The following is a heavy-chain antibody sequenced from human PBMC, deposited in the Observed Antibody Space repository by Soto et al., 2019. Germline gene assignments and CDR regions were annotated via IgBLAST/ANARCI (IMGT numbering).Heavy chain of an antibody. Sequence: QVQLVESGGGVVQPGMSLRLSCAASGFTFSSYAMHWVRQTPGKGLEWVAVISYDGSNKYYADSVKGRFTISRDNSKNTLYLQMNSLRAEDTAVYYCAREGGRYSSGWYLQCEVFYYWGQGTLVTVSS. CDR1: GFTFSSYA. J-gene: IGHJ4*02. CDR2: ISYDGSNK. D-gene: IGHD6-19*01. V-gene: IGHV3-30-3*01. CDR3: AREGGRYSSGWYLQCEVFYY.